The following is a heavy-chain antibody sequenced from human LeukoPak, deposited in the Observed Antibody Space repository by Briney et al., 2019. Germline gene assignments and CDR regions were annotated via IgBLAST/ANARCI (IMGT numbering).Heavy chain of an antibody. CDR1: GFTFSSFG. J-gene: IGHJ4*02. D-gene: IGHD3-10*01. CDR2: IWYDGSNK. Sequence: PGGSLRLSCAASGFTFSSFGMHWVRQAPGKGLEWVAVIWYDGSNKYCADSVKGRFTISRDNSKNTLYLQMNSLRAEDTAVYYCARDSFGLQDSWGQGTLVTVSS. V-gene: IGHV3-33*01. CDR3: ARDSFGLQDS.